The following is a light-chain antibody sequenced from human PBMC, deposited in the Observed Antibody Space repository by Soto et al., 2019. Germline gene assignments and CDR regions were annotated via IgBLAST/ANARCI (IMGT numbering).Light chain of an antibody. CDR2: DAS. CDR1: QSVSSY. Sequence: EIVLTQSPATLSLSPGERATLCCRASQSVSSYLAWYQQKPGQAPRLLIYDASNRATGIPARFSGSGSGTDFTLTISSLEPEDFAVYYCQQRSNWPSTFGGGTKVELK. V-gene: IGKV3-11*01. J-gene: IGKJ4*01. CDR3: QQRSNWPST.